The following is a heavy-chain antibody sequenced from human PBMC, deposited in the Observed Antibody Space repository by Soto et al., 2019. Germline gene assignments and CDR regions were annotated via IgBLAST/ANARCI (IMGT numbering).Heavy chain of an antibody. Sequence: QVQLVESGGGVVQPGRSLRLSCTASGFTLSTFALHWVRQAPGKGLEWVAVIWSDGNDKYYGDSVKGRFTISSDNSKNTLSLEMNSLRAEDTVVYYCVGVSYCSNGVRYNFGWFGPWGQGTLVTVSS. CDR3: VGVSYCSNGVRYNFGWFGP. V-gene: IGHV3-33*01. D-gene: IGHD2-8*01. J-gene: IGHJ5*02. CDR2: IWSDGNDK. CDR1: GFTLSTFA.